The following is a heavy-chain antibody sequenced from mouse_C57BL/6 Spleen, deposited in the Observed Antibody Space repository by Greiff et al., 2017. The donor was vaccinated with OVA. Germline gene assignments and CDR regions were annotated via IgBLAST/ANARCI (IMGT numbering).Heavy chain of an antibody. CDR1: GYTFTNYW. J-gene: IGHJ3*01. Sequence: QVQLKQSGAELVRPGTSVKMSCKASGYTFTNYWIGWAKQRPGHGLEWIGDIYPGGGYTNYNEKFKGKATLTADKSSSTAYMQFSSLTSEDSAIYYCATYGSRGGFAYWGQGTLVTVSA. CDR3: ATYGSRGGFAY. D-gene: IGHD1-1*01. V-gene: IGHV1-63*01. CDR2: IYPGGGYT.